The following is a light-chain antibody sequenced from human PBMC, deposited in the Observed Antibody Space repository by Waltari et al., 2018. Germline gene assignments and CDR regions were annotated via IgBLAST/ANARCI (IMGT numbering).Light chain of an antibody. CDR1: QVITNY. J-gene: IGKJ4*01. Sequence: DIHMTQSPSSLSPSVEARVTIPSRASQVITNYLAWFQQKPGKAPKSLIYSASSLQCGVPSRLSGSGSGTDFTLTISSLHPDDLAIYYCQQYNSDPVTFGGGTKVEI. CDR3: QQYNSDPVT. CDR2: SAS. V-gene: IGKV1-16*01.